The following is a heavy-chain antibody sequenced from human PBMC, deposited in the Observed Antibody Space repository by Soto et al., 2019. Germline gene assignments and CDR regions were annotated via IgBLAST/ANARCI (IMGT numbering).Heavy chain of an antibody. CDR2: VSRNGDST. J-gene: IGHJ5*02. D-gene: IGHD6-6*01. Sequence: PGGSLRLSCSASGFTFSNYDMYWVRQAPGKGLEYVSGVSRNGDSTYYADSVKGRFTISRDNSKNTLYLQMTSLRVEDTAVYYCVKDRPPWFDPWGQGTLVTVSS. CDR1: GFTFSNYD. CDR3: VKDRPPWFDP. V-gene: IGHV3-64D*08.